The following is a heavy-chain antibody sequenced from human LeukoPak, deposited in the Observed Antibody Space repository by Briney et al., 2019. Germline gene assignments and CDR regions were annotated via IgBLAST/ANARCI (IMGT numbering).Heavy chain of an antibody. J-gene: IGHJ4*02. CDR1: GFTFSSYA. CDR3: AKADSSGYY. CDR2: ISGSSGST. D-gene: IGHD3-22*01. V-gene: IGHV3-23*01. Sequence: GGSLRLSCAASGFTFSSYAMSWVRQAPGKGLEWVSLISGSSGSTYYADSVKGRFTISRDNSKNALFLQMNSLRMEDTAVYYCAKADSSGYYWGQGTLVTVSS.